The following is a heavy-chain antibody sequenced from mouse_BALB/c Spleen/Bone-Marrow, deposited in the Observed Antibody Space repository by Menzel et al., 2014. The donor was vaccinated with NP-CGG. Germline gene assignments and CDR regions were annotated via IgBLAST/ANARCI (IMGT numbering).Heavy chain of an antibody. CDR3: ARGDGFAWFAY. J-gene: IGHJ3*01. Sequence: QVQLQQSGAELVKPGASVKLSCKASGYTFTSYRMHWVKQRPGQGLEWIGEINPSNGRTNYNEKFKSKATLTVDKSSSTAYMQLSSLTSEDSAVYYCARGDGFAWFAYWGQGTLVTVSA. V-gene: IGHV1S81*02. CDR2: INPSNGRT. CDR1: GYTFTSYR. D-gene: IGHD3-3*01.